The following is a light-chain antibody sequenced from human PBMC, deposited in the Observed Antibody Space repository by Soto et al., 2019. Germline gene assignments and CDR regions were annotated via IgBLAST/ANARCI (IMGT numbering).Light chain of an antibody. CDR1: QSVSSY. Sequence: EIVMTQSAATLSLSPGERATLSCTASQSVSSYLAWYQQKPGQAHRIIIYDASNRATGIPARFSGSGSGTDFTLTISSLEPEDFAVYYCQQRSNWPRLFGGGTTVDIK. CDR2: DAS. J-gene: IGKJ4*01. V-gene: IGKV3-11*01. CDR3: QQRSNWPRL.